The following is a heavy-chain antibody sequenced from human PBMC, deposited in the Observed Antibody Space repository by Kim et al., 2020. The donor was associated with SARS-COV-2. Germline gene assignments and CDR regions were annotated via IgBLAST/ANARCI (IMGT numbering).Heavy chain of an antibody. J-gene: IGHJ5*02. D-gene: IGHD3-10*01. CDR2: IYYSGST. CDR3: ARHLWSGAFRKWFGEGWFDP. Sequence: SETLSLTCTVSAGSISSSTYYWGWIRQPPGKGLEWIGSIYYSGSTYYNPSLKSRVTISVDTSKNQFSLKLSSVTAADTAVYYCARHLWSGAFRKWFGEGWFDPWGQGTLVTVSS. CDR1: AGSISSSTYY. V-gene: IGHV4-39*01.